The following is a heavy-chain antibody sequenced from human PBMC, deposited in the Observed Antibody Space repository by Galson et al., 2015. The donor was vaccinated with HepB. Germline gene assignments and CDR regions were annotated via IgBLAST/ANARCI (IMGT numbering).Heavy chain of an antibody. CDR1: GYSFTSYG. V-gene: IGHV1-18*01. D-gene: IGHD3-22*01. Sequence: QSGAEVKKPGASVKVSCKASGYSFTSYGFSWVRQAPGQGLEWMGWISAYNGNTNYAQSLQGRVTMTTETSTTTAYMELRSLRSDDTAVYYCARGLQGYDSRGYYGYYFDYWGQGTLVTVSS. CDR3: ARGLQGYDSRGYYGYYFDY. J-gene: IGHJ4*02. CDR2: ISAYNGNT.